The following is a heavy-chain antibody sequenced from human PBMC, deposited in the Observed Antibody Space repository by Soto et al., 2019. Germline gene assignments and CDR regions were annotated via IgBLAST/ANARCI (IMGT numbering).Heavy chain of an antibody. V-gene: IGHV3-7*01. CDR3: ARDRYNWNDDGVWFDP. J-gene: IGHJ5*02. CDR2: IKQDGSEK. D-gene: IGHD1-1*01. Sequence: PVGSLRLSCAASGFTFSSYCMSWVRQAPGKGLEWVANIKQDGSEKYYVDSVKGRFTISRDNAKNSLYLQMNSLRAEDTAVYYCARDRYNWNDDGVWFDPWGQGTLVTVSS. CDR1: GFTFSSYC.